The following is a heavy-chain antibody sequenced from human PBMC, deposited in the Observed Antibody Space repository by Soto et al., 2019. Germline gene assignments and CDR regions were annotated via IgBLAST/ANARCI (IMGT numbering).Heavy chain of an antibody. J-gene: IGHJ3*02. CDR1: GFIFNSYW. Sequence: GGSLRLSCAASGFIFNSYWMHWVRQAPGKGLVWVSRISSDGSTTSLADSVKGRFTISRDNAKNTLYLQMNSLRAEDTAVYYCVRGGRYSGSRDASDIWGQGTMVTVS. CDR2: ISSDGSTT. CDR3: VRGGRYSGSRDASDI. V-gene: IGHV3-74*01. D-gene: IGHD1-26*01.